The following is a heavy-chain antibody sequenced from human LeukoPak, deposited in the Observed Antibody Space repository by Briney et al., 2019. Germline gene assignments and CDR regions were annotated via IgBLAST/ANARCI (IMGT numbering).Heavy chain of an antibody. V-gene: IGHV1-46*01. J-gene: IGHJ4*02. CDR2: INPSGGST. CDR1: GYTFTSYY. D-gene: IGHD3-22*01. CDR3: ARVGTWGTHSSGYYGGGFFDY. Sequence: ASVKVSCKASGYTFTSYYMHWVRQAPGQGFEWMGIINPSGGSTSYAQKFQGRVTITADKSTSTAYMELSSLRSEDTAVYYCARVGTWGTHSSGYYGGGFFDYWGQGTLVTVSS.